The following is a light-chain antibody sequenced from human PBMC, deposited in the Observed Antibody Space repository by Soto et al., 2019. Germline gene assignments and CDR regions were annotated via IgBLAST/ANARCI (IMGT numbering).Light chain of an antibody. CDR1: QSVSNN. CDR2: GAS. V-gene: IGKV3-15*01. CDR3: QQYNNGPRT. J-gene: IGKJ1*01. Sequence: EIVMTQSPATLSVSPGERATLSCRASQSVSNNLAWYQQKPGQAPRLLIYGASTRATGIPARFSGSGSGTEFTLTISSLQSEDFAVYYCQQYNNGPRTFGQGTKV.